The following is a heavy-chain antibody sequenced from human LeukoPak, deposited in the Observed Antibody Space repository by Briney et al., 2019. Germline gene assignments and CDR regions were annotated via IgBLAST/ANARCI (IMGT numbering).Heavy chain of an antibody. CDR1: GGSISNYY. CDR2: VYSSGST. Sequence: SETLSLTCTVSGGSISNYYWSWIRQPAGKGLEWIGRVYSSGSTNYNPSLKSRVTMSVDTSKNQFSLKLSSVTAADTAVYYCARVVKYSGSYYGDYWGQGALVIVSS. V-gene: IGHV4-4*07. J-gene: IGHJ4*02. D-gene: IGHD1-26*01. CDR3: ARVVKYSGSYYGDY.